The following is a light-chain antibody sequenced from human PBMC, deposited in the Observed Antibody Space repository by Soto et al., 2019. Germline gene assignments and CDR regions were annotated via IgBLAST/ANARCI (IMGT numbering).Light chain of an antibody. J-gene: IGKJ3*01. CDR3: QQRSNWPVT. CDR2: GAS. CDR1: QSVSSN. V-gene: IGKV3-15*01. Sequence: EIVMTQSPATLSVSPGERATLSCRASQSVSSNLAWYQQKPGQAPRLLIYGASTRATGIPARFSGSGSGTDFTLIISSLETEDFAVYYCQQRSNWPVTFGPGTKVDIK.